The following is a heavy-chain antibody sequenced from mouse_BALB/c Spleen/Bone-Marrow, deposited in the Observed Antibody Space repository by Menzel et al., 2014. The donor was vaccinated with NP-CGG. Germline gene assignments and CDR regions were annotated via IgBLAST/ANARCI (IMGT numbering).Heavy chain of an antibody. D-gene: IGHD4-1*01. V-gene: IGHV14-3*02. CDR3: ARWEYYAMDY. Sequence: EVQLQQSGAELVKPGASVKLSCTASGFNIKDNYMHWVKQRPEQGLEWIGRIDPANGNTKYDPKFQGKATITADTSSNTAYLQLSSLTSEDTAVYYYARWEYYAMDYWGQGTSVTVSS. CDR2: IDPANGNT. CDR1: GFNIKDNY. J-gene: IGHJ4*01.